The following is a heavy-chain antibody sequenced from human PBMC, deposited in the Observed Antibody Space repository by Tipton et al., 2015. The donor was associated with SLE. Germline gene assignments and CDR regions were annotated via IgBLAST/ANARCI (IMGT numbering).Heavy chain of an antibody. CDR3: ARDHYSNYVVDY. Sequence: SLRLSCAASGFTFSSYAMHWVRQAPGKGLEWVAVISYDGSNKYYADSVKGRFTISRDNSKNTLYLQMNSLRAEDTAVYYCARDHYSNYVVDYWGQGTLVTVSS. V-gene: IGHV3-30-3*01. CDR2: ISYDGSNK. D-gene: IGHD4-11*01. CDR1: GFTFSSYA. J-gene: IGHJ4*02.